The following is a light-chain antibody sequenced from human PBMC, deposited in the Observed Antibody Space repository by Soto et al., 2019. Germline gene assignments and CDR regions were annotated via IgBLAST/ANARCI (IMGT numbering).Light chain of an antibody. Sequence: GMTQSPATLSVSPWERATLSCRASERVSSNLAWYQQRPGQAPRLVIYGASTRATGIPARFSGGGSGTEFTLTISSLQSEDFAVYYCQQYNSWPPITFGQGTRLEIK. CDR2: GAS. CDR3: QQYNSWPPIT. J-gene: IGKJ5*01. V-gene: IGKV3-15*01. CDR1: ERVSSN.